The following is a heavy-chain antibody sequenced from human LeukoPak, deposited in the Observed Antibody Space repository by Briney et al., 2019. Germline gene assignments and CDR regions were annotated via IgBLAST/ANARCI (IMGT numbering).Heavy chain of an antibody. CDR2: ISGSGGST. Sequence: TGGSLRLSCAASGFTFSSYAMSWVRQAPGKGLEWVSAISGSGGSTYYADSVKGRFTISRDNSKNTLYLQMNSLRAEDTAVYYCAKDWSIAVVTLFDYWGQGTLVTVSS. CDR3: AKDWSIAVVTLFDY. V-gene: IGHV3-23*01. CDR1: GFTFSSYA. J-gene: IGHJ4*02. D-gene: IGHD3-22*01.